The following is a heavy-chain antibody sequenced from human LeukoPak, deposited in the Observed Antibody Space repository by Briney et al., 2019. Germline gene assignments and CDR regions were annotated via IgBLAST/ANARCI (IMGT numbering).Heavy chain of an antibody. CDR1: GCSISSYY. J-gene: IGHJ6*02. CDR2: IYYSGST. CDR3: ARAGDCSGGSCDEGMDV. D-gene: IGHD2-15*01. V-gene: IGHV4-59*01. Sequence: SETLSLTCTVSGCSISSYYWSWLRQPPGKGLEWIGYIYYSGSTNYNPSLKSRVTISVDTSKNQFSLKLSSVAAADTAVYYCARAGDCSGGSCDEGMDVWGQGTTVTVSS.